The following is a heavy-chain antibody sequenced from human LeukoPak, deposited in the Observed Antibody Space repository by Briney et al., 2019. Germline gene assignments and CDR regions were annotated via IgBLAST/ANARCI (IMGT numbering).Heavy chain of an antibody. D-gene: IGHD2-8*02. CDR1: GYTFSGYY. CDR3: ARGGLVVRLYTEIDY. Sequence: ASVKVSCKASGYTFSGYYIHWVRQAPGQGLEWMGWINPNSGGTNYAQKFQGRVTMTRDTSISTAYMELSRLRSDDTAVYYCARGGLVVRLYTEIDYWGQGTLVTVPS. J-gene: IGHJ4*02. V-gene: IGHV1-2*02. CDR2: INPNSGGT.